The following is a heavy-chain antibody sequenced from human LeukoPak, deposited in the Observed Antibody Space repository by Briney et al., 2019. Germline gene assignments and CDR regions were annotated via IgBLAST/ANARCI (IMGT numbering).Heavy chain of an antibody. J-gene: IGHJ4*02. V-gene: IGHV3-33*01. CDR2: IWYDGSNK. D-gene: IGHD6-19*01. Sequence: PGGSLRLSCAASGFTFSSYGMHWVRQAPGKGLEWVAVIWYDGSNKYYADSVKGRFTISRDNSKNTLYMPMNSLRAEDTAVYYCAGDHSSGWYSDYFDYWGQGTLVTVSS. CDR3: AGDHSSGWYSDYFDY. CDR1: GFTFSSYG.